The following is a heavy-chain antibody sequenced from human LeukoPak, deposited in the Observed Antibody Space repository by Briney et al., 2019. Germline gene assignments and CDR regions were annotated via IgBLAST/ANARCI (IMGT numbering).Heavy chain of an antibody. CDR3: ASSGSGYDYDNYYYYYMDV. J-gene: IGHJ6*03. Sequence: GGSLRLSCAASGFTVCSNYMSWVRQAPGKGLEWVSVIYSGGSTYYADSVKGRFTISRDNSKNTLYLQMNSLRAEDTPVYYCASSGSGYDYDNYYYYYMDVWGKGTTVTVSS. CDR2: IYSGGST. D-gene: IGHD5-12*01. CDR1: GFTVCSNY. V-gene: IGHV3-53*01.